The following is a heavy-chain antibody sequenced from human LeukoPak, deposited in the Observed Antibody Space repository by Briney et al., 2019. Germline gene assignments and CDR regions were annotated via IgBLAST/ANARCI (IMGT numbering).Heavy chain of an antibody. J-gene: IGHJ4*02. V-gene: IGHV4-39*07. CDR3: ARGLTRYSGYDYDY. Sequence: SETLSLTCIVSSGSISSSNYYWGWIRQPPGKGLEWIGSIYYSGSTYYNPSLKSRVTISIDTSKKNFSLNLSSVTAADTAVYYCARGLTRYSGYDYDYWGQGTLVTVSS. D-gene: IGHD5-12*01. CDR1: SGSISSSNYY. CDR2: IYYSGST.